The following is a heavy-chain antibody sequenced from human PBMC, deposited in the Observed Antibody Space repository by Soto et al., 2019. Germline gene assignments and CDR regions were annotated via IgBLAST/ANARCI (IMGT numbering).Heavy chain of an antibody. J-gene: IGHJ4*02. D-gene: IGHD2-15*01. V-gene: IGHV4-39*01. CDR3: AGEVLGYCSGGSCYDFDY. Sequence: SETLSLTCTVSGGSISSSSYYWGWIRQPPGKGLEWIGGIYYSGSTYYNPSLKSRVTISVDTSKNQFSLKLSSVTAADTAVYYCAGEVLGYCSGGSCYDFDYWGQGTLVTVSS. CDR2: IYYSGST. CDR1: GGSISSSSYY.